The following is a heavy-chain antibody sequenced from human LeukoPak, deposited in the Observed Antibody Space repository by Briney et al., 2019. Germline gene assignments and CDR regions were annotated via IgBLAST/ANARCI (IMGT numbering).Heavy chain of an antibody. CDR2: IYYSGST. Sequence: SETLSLTCTASGGSISSYYWSWIRQPPGKGLEWIGYIYYSGSTNYNPSLKSRVTISVDTSKNQFSLKLSSVTAADTAVYYCGRVTGYVMEDYFDYWGQGTLVTVSS. V-gene: IGHV4-59*01. CDR1: GGSISSYY. J-gene: IGHJ4*02. D-gene: IGHD6-13*01. CDR3: GRVTGYVMEDYFDY.